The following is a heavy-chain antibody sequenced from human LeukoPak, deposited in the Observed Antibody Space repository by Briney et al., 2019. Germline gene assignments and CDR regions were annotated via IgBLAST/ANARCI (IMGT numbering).Heavy chain of an antibody. CDR2: ISYDGSNK. CDR3: ARHRGDGDYFDY. Sequence: PGRSLRLSCAASGFTFSSYAMHWVRQAPGKGLEWVAVISYDGSNKYYADSVKGRFTISRDNSKNTLYLQMNSLRAEDTAVYYCARHRGDGDYFDYWGQGTLVTVSS. V-gene: IGHV3-30-3*01. CDR1: GFTFSSYA. D-gene: IGHD3-16*01. J-gene: IGHJ4*02.